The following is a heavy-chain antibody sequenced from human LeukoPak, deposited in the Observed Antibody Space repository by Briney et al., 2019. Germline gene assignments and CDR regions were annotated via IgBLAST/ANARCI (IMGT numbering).Heavy chain of an antibody. CDR2: INPNSGGT. D-gene: IGHD1-26*01. V-gene: IGHV1-2*02. J-gene: IGHJ4*02. CDR1: GGTFSSYA. Sequence: ASVKVSCKASGGTFSSYAISWVRQAPGQGLEWMGWINPNSGGTNYAQKFQGRVTMTRDTSISTAYMELSRLRSDDTAVYYCAAGGSYGLPRLDYWGQGTLVTVSS. CDR3: AAGGSYGLPRLDY.